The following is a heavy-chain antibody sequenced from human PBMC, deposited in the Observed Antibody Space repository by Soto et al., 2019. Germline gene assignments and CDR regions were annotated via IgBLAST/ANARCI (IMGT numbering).Heavy chain of an antibody. Sequence: PSETLSLTCTVSGVSISSSYWSWIRQSPGKGLEWIGYVYYTGSTYYNPSLKSRVTISVDTSKNQFSLELTSVTAADTAVYYCAKDQLLWFGEFQEPANYGMDVWGQGTTVTVSS. D-gene: IGHD3-10*01. J-gene: IGHJ6*02. CDR1: GVSISSSY. CDR3: AKDQLLWFGEFQEPANYGMDV. CDR2: VYYTGST. V-gene: IGHV4-59*01.